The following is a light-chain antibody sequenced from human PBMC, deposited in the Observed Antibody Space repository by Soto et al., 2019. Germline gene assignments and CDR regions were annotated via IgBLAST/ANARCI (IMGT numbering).Light chain of an antibody. CDR1: QSVSSY. CDR3: QQRSTWPPFS. Sequence: EIGLTQSPATLSLSPGERATLSCRASQSVSSYLAWYQQKPGQAPRLLIYDASNRATGIPARFSGSGSGTDFTLTISSLEPEDFAVYYCQQRSTWPPFSFGPGTKVDNK. CDR2: DAS. V-gene: IGKV3-11*01. J-gene: IGKJ3*01.